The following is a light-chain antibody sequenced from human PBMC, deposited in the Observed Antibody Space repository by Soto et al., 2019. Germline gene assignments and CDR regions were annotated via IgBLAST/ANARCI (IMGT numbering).Light chain of an antibody. CDR2: NNN. CDR3: AAWDDSVIGYA. J-gene: IGLJ1*01. Sequence: QSVLTYPASTSGTPGQRVTISCSGTSTNMGSNTVSSCQQPPRTAPRPLDYNNNHRPSAVPDRFSGSKSGTSGALAISGLQSEDEADYYCAAWDDSVIGYAFGTGTRSPS. V-gene: IGLV1-44*01. CDR1: STNMGSNT.